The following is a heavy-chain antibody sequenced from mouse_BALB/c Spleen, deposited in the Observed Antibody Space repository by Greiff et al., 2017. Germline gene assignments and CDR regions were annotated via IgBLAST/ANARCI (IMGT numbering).Heavy chain of an antibody. V-gene: IGHV5-12-1*01. Sequence: EVKLVESGGGLVKPGGSLKLSCAASGFAFSSYDMSWVRQTPEKRLEWVAYISSGGGSTYYPDTVKGRFTIARDNAKNTLYLQMSSLKSEDTAMYYCARHTGGSGGFAYWGQGTLVTVSA. CDR2: ISSGGGST. D-gene: IGHD1-1*01. CDR1: GFAFSSYD. CDR3: ARHTGGSGGFAY. J-gene: IGHJ3*01.